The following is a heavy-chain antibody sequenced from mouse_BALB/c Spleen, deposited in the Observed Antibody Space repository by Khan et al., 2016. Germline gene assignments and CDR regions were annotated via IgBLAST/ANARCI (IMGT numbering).Heavy chain of an antibody. D-gene: IGHD2-4*01. CDR3: ASSYDYAGGFAY. CDR2: IWGAGSI. CDR1: GFSITGFA. J-gene: IGHJ3*01. Sequence: QVQLKESGPGLVAPSQSLSITCTVSGFSITGFAVNWVRQPPGKGLEWLGVIWGAGSIDYESALKSRLSISKDNSKSHVFLKMNSLRTEYTARYCCASSYDYAGGFAYWGQGTLLTVSA. V-gene: IGHV2-6-7*01.